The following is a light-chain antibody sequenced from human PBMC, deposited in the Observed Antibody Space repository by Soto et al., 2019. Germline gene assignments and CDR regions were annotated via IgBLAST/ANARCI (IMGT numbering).Light chain of an antibody. Sequence: SYELTQPPSVSVSPGQTASIPCSGDKLGDKYAYWYQQKPGQSPVLVIYQDTKRPSGIPERFSGSNSGNTATLTISGTQAMDEADYYCQAWDSSPAVFGGGTKLTVL. V-gene: IGLV3-1*01. CDR3: QAWDSSPAV. J-gene: IGLJ2*01. CDR1: KLGDKY. CDR2: QDT.